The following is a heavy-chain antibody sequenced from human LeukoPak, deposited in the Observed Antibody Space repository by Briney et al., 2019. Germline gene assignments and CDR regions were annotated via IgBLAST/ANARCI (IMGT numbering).Heavy chain of an antibody. CDR3: ARLSGSSLDY. Sequence: GGSLRLSCTASGFTFSDYNMHWVRQAPGKGLEWVSYISSSGSTIYYADSVKGRFTISRDNAKNSLYLQMNSLRAEDTAVYYCARLSGSSLDYWGQGTLVTVSS. CDR2: ISSSGSTI. V-gene: IGHV3-11*04. CDR1: GFTFSDYN. J-gene: IGHJ4*02. D-gene: IGHD1-26*01.